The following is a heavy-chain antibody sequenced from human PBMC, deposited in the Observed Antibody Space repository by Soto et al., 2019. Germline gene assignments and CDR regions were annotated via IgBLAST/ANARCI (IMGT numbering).Heavy chain of an antibody. J-gene: IGHJ3*02. CDR2: IKSKTDGGTT. V-gene: IGHV3-15*01. CDR3: TIGHVLRFLEWLRNDAFDI. CDR1: GFTFSNAW. D-gene: IGHD3-3*01. Sequence: GGSLRLSCAASGFTFSNAWMSWVRQAPGKGLEWVGRIKSKTDGGTTDYAAPVKGRFTISRDDSKNTLYLQMNSLKTEDTAVYYCTIGHVLRFLEWLRNDAFDIWGQGTMVTVSS.